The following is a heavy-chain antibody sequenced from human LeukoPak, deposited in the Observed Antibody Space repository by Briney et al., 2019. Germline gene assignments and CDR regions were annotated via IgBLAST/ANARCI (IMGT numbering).Heavy chain of an antibody. CDR2: ITQDGSHK. Sequence: GGSLRLSCAASGFTFSIYAMHWVRQAPGKGLEWVAVITQDGSHKYYTDSVKGRLTISRDNSTNTLYLQMNSLIAEDTAVYYCARADSGTYYNYYLDSWGQGTPVTVSS. D-gene: IGHD1-26*01. CDR1: GFTFSIYA. CDR3: ARADSGTYYNYYLDS. J-gene: IGHJ4*02. V-gene: IGHV3-30*04.